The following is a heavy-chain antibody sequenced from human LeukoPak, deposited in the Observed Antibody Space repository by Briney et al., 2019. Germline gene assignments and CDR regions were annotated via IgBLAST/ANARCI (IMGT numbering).Heavy chain of an antibody. CDR2: ISSSGSTI. V-gene: IGHV3-11*01. J-gene: IGHJ2*01. CDR3: AKSRYRDGLSYFDL. D-gene: IGHD5-18*01. CDR1: GFTFSDYY. Sequence: GGSLRLSCAASGFTFSDYYMSWIRQAPGKGLEWVSYISSSGSTIYYADSVKGRFTISRDNAKNSLYLQMNSLRAEDMAFYYCAKSRYRDGLSYFDLWGRGTLVTVSS.